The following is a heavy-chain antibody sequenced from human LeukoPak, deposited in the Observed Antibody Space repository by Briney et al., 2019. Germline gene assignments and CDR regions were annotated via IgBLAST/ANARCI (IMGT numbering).Heavy chain of an antibody. CDR3: ANNPGAAAWYVDY. CDR2: IGGSGGST. Sequence: GGSLRLSCAASGFTFSSYAMSWVRQAPGKGLEWASAIGGSGGSTYYADSVKGRFTISRDNSKNTLYLQMNSLRAEDTAVYYCANNPGAAAWYVDYWGQGTLVTVSS. J-gene: IGHJ4*02. CDR1: GFTFSSYA. D-gene: IGHD6-13*01. V-gene: IGHV3-23*01.